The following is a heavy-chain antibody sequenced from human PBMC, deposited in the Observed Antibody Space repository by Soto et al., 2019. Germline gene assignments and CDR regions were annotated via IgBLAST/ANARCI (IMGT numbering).Heavy chain of an antibody. D-gene: IGHD2-21*02. CDR2: IYYSGRT. CDR3: ARQRTTVVTQAYFDH. V-gene: IGHV4-39*01. J-gene: IGHJ4*02. Sequence: SETLSLTCIVSGESISSSSYYWGWIRQPPGKGLEWIGSIYYSGRTYYNPSFKSRVTISIDTSKNQFSLKLSSVTATDTAVYYCARQRTTVVTQAYFDHWGQGALVTVPS. CDR1: GESISSSSYY.